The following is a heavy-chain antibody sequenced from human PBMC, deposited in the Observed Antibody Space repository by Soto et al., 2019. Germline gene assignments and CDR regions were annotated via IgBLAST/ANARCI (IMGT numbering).Heavy chain of an antibody. J-gene: IGHJ5*02. CDR1: GYTFTSYG. D-gene: IGHD3-9*01. CDR3: ARSGRPIYDILTGYLNWFDP. CDR2: ISAYNGNT. V-gene: IGHV1-18*01. Sequence: ASVKVSCKASGYTFTSYGISWVQQATGQGLEWMGWISAYNGNTNYAQKLQGRVTMTTDTSTSTAYMELRSLRSDDTTVYYCARSGRPIYDILTGYLNWFDPWGQGTLVTVSS.